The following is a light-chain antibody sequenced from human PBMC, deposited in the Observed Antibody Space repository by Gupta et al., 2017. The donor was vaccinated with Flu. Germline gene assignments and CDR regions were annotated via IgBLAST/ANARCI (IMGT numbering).Light chain of an antibody. J-gene: IGLJ3*02. CDR1: KLGDKY. CDR3: QAWDSSTLWV. V-gene: IGLV3-1*01. CDR2: QDS. Sequence: SYELTQPPSVSVSPGQTASITCSGDKLGDKYACWYQQKPGQSPVLVIYQDSKRSSGIPGRFSGSNSGNTATLTISGTQAMDEADYYCQAWDSSTLWVFGGGTKLTVL.